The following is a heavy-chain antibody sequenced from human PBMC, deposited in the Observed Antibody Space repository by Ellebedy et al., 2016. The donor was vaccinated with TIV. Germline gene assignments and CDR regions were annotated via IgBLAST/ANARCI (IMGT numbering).Heavy chain of an antibody. V-gene: IGHV1-69*13. J-gene: IGHJ6*02. CDR3: ATSPVTTVVTSTYYYYYRMDV. D-gene: IGHD4-23*01. CDR1: GGTLSSYA. Sequence: AASVKVSCKASGGTLSSYAISWVRQAPGQGLEWMGGIIPIFGTANYAQKFQGRVTITADESTSTAYMELSSLGFEDTAVFFCATSPVTTVVTSTYYYYYRMDVWGQGTTVTVSS. CDR2: IIPIFGTA.